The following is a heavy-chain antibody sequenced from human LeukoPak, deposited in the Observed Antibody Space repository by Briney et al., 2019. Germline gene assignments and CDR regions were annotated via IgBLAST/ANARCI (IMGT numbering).Heavy chain of an antibody. V-gene: IGHV3-66*02. CDR1: GFAVSTNY. CDR2: IYSDGST. Sequence: GGSLRLSCAASGFAVSTNYLSWVRQPPGKGLEWVSVIYSDGSTYYTDSVKGRFTISRDNSKNTLYLQVNSLRPEDTAVYYCARDQRSESYYPWGWFDPWGQGTLVTVSS. D-gene: IGHD1-26*01. J-gene: IGHJ5*02. CDR3: ARDQRSESYYPWGWFDP.